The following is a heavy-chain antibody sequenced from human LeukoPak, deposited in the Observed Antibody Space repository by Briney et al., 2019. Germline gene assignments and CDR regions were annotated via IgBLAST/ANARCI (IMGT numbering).Heavy chain of an antibody. J-gene: IGHJ4*02. CDR1: GYTFTTYA. V-gene: IGHV1-3*04. CDR3: ARDSSVVVPPTIADPEPFSSDFDY. CDR2: INTGNGNT. Sequence: GASVKVSCKASGYTFTTYAIHWVRQAPGQRLEWMGWINTGNGNTKYSQKFQGRVTITRDTSASTAYMELSSLRAEDTAVYYCARDSSVVVPPTIADPEPFSSDFDYWGQGTLVTVSS. D-gene: IGHD2-2*01.